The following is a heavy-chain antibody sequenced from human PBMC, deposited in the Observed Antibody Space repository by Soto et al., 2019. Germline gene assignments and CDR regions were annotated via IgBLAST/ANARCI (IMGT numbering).Heavy chain of an antibody. CDR2: IYKSGTT. CDR3: ERINGGSPDF. Sequence: SETLSLTFTVSSGSINSHFWSWIRQPAGKGLEWIWHIYKSGTTTDNPSLKSRVTMSVDPPKGRFSLKLSSVTAADPAAYYCERINGGSPDFWGQGTLVTVSS. V-gene: IGHV4-4*07. D-gene: IGHD2-15*01. CDR1: SGSINSHF. J-gene: IGHJ4*02.